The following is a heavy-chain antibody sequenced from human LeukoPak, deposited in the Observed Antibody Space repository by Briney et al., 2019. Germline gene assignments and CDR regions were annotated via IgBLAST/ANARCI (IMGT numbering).Heavy chain of an antibody. Sequence: KPSETLPLASNIPARSLATSLGSCLRQPPGKGLEWLGFVSDSGSTKYNPSLKSRLTISVDTSKNHFSLHLSSLAAADTAVYVFARTHEVCRGDGCYCFGYWGQRTLVTVSS. CDR1: ARSLATSL. V-gene: IGHV4-59*08. J-gene: IGHJ4*02. CDR3: ARTHEVCRGDGCYCFGY. D-gene: IGHD2-15*01. CDR2: VSDSGST.